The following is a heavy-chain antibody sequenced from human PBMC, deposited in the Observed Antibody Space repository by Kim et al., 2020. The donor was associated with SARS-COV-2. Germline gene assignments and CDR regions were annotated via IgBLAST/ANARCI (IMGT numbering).Heavy chain of an antibody. CDR1: GFTVSSNY. V-gene: IGHV3-53*01. CDR2: XYSGGST. J-gene: IGHJ4*02. D-gene: IGHD3-10*01. CDR3: XRDLGLFGSGSYYVY. Sequence: GGSLRLSCAASGFTVSSNYMSWVRQXPGKXXEXXSXXYSGGSTYXADXVKGRXTISRDNSKNTLYLQXXSLRAXDTXXYXCXRDLGLFGSGSYYVYSGQGXLV.